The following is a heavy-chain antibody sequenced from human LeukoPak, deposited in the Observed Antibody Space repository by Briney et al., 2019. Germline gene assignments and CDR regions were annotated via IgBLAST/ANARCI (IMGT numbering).Heavy chain of an antibody. CDR1: GFTFSSYG. Sequence: PGRSLRLSCAASGFTFSSYGMHWVRQAPGKGLEWVAVIWYDGSNKYYADSVKGRFTISRDNSKNTLYLQMNSLRAEDTAVYYCARDVGSSGSSIDYWGQGTLVTVSS. D-gene: IGHD6-19*01. CDR2: IWYDGSNK. CDR3: ARDVGSSGSSIDY. V-gene: IGHV3-33*08. J-gene: IGHJ4*02.